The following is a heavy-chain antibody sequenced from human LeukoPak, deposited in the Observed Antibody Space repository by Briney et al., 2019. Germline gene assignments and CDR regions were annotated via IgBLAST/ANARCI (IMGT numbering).Heavy chain of an antibody. V-gene: IGHV3-48*03. CDR1: GFTFNTYE. CDR2: ISSSGSTT. D-gene: IGHD1-26*01. CDR3: AIDSNIVGATYYFDY. Sequence: GGSLRLSCAASGFTFNTYEMNWVRQAPGKGLEWVSYISSSGSTTYYADSVKGRFTVSRDNAKNSLFLRMNSLRAEDTAVYYCAIDSNIVGATYYFDYWGQGTLVTVSS. J-gene: IGHJ4*02.